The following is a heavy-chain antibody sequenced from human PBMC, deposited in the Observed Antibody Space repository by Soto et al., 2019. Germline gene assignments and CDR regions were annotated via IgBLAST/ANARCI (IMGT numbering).Heavy chain of an antibody. J-gene: IGHJ4*02. CDR1: GGSINSDYYH. D-gene: IGHD4-4*01. CDR2: IHHSGAI. Sequence: PSETPSLTCTVSGGSINSDYYHWTWIRQSPGKGLEWIGYIHHSGAILYNPSFKSRLAISVDTSKNQFSLHLSSVTDTDTVVYYCARAGATVTLYYFDYWGQGTLVTVSS. V-gene: IGHV4-30-4*08. CDR3: ARAGATVTLYYFDY.